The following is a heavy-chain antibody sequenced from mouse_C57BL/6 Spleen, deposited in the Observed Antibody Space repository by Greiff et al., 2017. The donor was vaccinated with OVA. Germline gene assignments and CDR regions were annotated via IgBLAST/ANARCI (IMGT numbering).Heavy chain of an antibody. V-gene: IGHV1-50*01. CDR1: GYTFTSYW. D-gene: IGHD3-2*02. CDR2: IDPSDSYT. Sequence: QVQLQQPGAELVKPGASVKLSCKASGYTFTSYWMQWVRQRPGQGLEWIGEIDPSDSYTNYNQKFKGKATLTVDTSSSTAYMQLSSLTSEDSAVYYCARRGGDSSGSAWFAYWGQGTLVTVSA. CDR3: ARRGGDSSGSAWFAY. J-gene: IGHJ3*01.